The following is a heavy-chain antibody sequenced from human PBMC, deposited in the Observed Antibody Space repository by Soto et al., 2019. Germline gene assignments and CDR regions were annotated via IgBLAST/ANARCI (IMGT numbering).Heavy chain of an antibody. D-gene: IGHD6-19*01. J-gene: IGHJ4*02. CDR3: ARSSGWYPYFDY. V-gene: IGHV4-59*01. Sequence: SETLSLTCAVSGGSISSYYWSWIRQPPGKGLEWIGYIYYSGSTNYNPSLKSRVTISVDTSKNQFSLKLSSVTAADTAVYYCARSSGWYPYFDYWGQGTLVTVS. CDR2: IYYSGST. CDR1: GGSISSYY.